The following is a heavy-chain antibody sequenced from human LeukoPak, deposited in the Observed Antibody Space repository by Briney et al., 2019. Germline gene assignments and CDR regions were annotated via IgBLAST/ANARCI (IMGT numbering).Heavy chain of an antibody. CDR3: AKERAVNYDYAWEIHS. V-gene: IGHV3-30*02. J-gene: IGHJ5*02. CDR2: IGYDASKK. D-gene: IGHD3-16*01. Sequence: PGGSLRLSCAASGFTFSTYGMHWVRQAPGKGLEWVAFIGYDASKKYYVDSVKGRFTISRDNPKNTLYLQMNSLRAEDTAVYYCAKERAVNYDYAWEIHSWGQGILVTVSS. CDR1: GFTFSTYG.